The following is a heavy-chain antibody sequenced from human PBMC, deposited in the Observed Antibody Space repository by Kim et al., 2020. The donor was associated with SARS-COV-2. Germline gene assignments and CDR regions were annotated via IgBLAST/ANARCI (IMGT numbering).Heavy chain of an antibody. CDR3: AKDLVSSSFRSFHI. CDR2: LSWNGGVI. V-gene: IGHV3-9*01. CDR1: GFTFGDFA. D-gene: IGHD6-6*01. Sequence: GGSLRLSCAASGFTFGDFAMHWVRQVPGKGLEWVSGLSWNGGVIGYVDSVKGRFTISRHNAENSLYLQMNSLRAEDTAFYYCAKDLVSSSFRSFHIWGQGTMVTVSS. J-gene: IGHJ3*02.